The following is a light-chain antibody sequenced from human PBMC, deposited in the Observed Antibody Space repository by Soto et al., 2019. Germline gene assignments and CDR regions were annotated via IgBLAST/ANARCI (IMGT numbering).Light chain of an antibody. CDR2: AAS. V-gene: IGKV1-9*01. CDR1: QGTSSY. J-gene: IGKJ1*01. CDR3: QQYSSYSAWT. Sequence: IQLTQSPSSLSASVGDRVTITCRASQGTSSYLAWYQQKPGKAPKLLIYAASTLQSGVPPRFSGSGSGTEFTLTIRSLQPDDIATYYCQQYSSYSAWTFGEGTKVEIK.